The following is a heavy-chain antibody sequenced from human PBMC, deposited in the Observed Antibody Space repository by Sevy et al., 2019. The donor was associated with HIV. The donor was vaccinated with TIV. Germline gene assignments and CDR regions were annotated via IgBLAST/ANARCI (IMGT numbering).Heavy chain of an antibody. J-gene: IGHJ6*02. D-gene: IGHD6-19*01. Sequence: GGSLRLSCAASGFTFSSYSMNWVRQAPGKGLEWVSYISSSSSTIYYADSVKGRFTISRDNAKNSLYLQMNSLRDEETAVYYCARVGRRGWYHYYYYGMDVWGQGTTVTVSS. CDR1: GFTFSSYS. CDR3: ARVGRRGWYHYYYYGMDV. V-gene: IGHV3-48*02. CDR2: ISSSSSTI.